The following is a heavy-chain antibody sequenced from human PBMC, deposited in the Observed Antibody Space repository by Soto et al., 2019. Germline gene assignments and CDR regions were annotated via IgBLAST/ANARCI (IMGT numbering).Heavy chain of an antibody. Sequence: GESLKISCQGSGYSFTSYWISWVRQMPGKGLEWMGRIDPSDSYTNYSPSFQGHVTTSTDKSISTAYLQWSSLKASDTAMYYCARRYCSSTSCPSNYYGMDVWGQGTTVTVS. D-gene: IGHD2-2*01. CDR3: ARRYCSSTSCPSNYYGMDV. J-gene: IGHJ6*02. CDR2: IDPSDSYT. V-gene: IGHV5-10-1*01. CDR1: GYSFTSYW.